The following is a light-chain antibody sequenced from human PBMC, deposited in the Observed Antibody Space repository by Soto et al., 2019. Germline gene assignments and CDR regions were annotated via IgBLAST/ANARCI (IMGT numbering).Light chain of an antibody. Sequence: QSVLTQPPSVSGAPGQRVTISCTGSSSNIGAGYDVHWYQHLPGTAPKLLIYGNTNRPSGVPDRFSGSKSGTSAFLAITGLQAEDEADYYCQAYDSSLSGFYVFGTGTKLTVL. CDR3: QAYDSSLSGFYV. V-gene: IGLV1-40*01. CDR2: GNT. J-gene: IGLJ1*01. CDR1: SSNIGAGYD.